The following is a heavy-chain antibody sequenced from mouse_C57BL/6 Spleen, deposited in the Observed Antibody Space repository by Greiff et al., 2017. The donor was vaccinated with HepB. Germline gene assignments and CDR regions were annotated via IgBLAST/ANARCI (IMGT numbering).Heavy chain of an antibody. V-gene: IGHV7-3*01. Sequence: EVMLVESGGGLVQPGGSLSLSCAASGFTFTDYYMSWVRQPPGKALEWLGFIRNKANGYTTEYSASVKGRFTISRDNSQSILYLQMNALRAEDSATYYCARAIRLYAMDYWGQGTSVTVSS. CDR3: ARAIRLYAMDY. J-gene: IGHJ4*01. CDR2: IRNKANGYTT. CDR1: GFTFTDYY.